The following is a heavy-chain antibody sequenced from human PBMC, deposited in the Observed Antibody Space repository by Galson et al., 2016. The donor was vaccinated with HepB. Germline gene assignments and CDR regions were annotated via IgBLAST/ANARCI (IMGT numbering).Heavy chain of an antibody. D-gene: IGHD1-1*01. CDR2: IHPSGVTT. J-gene: IGHJ4*02. Sequence: SVKVSCKASGYSFASYHMQWVRQAPGQGLEWMGTIHPSGVTTRLAQEFQDRLTLTRDTPTSTFDLELTSLRSDDTAVYFCAKDSNNWSFDYWGQGTLVTVSS. CDR1: GYSFASYH. CDR3: AKDSNNWSFDY. V-gene: IGHV1-46*01.